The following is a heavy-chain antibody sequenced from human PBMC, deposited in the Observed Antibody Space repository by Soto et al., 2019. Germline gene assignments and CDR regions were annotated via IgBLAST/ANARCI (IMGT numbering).Heavy chain of an antibody. D-gene: IGHD2-2*01. V-gene: IGHV4-34*01. CDR3: ARVSYCSTTSCYSGDSYYFDY. CDR2: INHSGST. CDR1: GGSFSGYY. Sequence: SETLSLTCAVYGGSFSGYYWSWIRQPPGKGLEWIGEINHSGSTNYNPSLKSRVTISIDTSRNQVSLKLSSVTAADTAIYYCARVSYCSTTSCYSGDSYYFDYWGRGTLVTVSS. J-gene: IGHJ4*02.